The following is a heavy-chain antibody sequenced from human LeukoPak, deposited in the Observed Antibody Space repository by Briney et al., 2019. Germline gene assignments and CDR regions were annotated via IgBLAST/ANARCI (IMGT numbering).Heavy chain of an antibody. CDR3: ARDAASGNNWFDP. Sequence: GGFLRLSCAASGFTFSSYAMHWVRQAPGKGLEYVSAISSNGGSTYYANSVKGRFTISRDNSKNTLYLQMGSLRAEDMAVYYCARDAASGNNWFDPWGQGTLVTVSS. J-gene: IGHJ5*02. CDR2: ISSNGGST. D-gene: IGHD3-3*01. CDR1: GFTFSSYA. V-gene: IGHV3-64*01.